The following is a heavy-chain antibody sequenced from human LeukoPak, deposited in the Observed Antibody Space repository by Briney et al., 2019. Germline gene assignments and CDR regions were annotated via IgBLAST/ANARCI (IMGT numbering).Heavy chain of an antibody. D-gene: IGHD3-3*01. V-gene: IGHV1-18*01. CDR3: ARGYYDFWSGYYLNAFDI. CDR1: GYTFTSYG. CDR2: ISAYNGNT. J-gene: IGHJ3*02. Sequence: GASVKVSCKASGYTFTSYGISWVRQAPGQGLEWMGWISAYNGNTNYAQKLQGRVTMTTDTSTSTAYMELRSLRSDDTAVYYCARGYYDFWSGYYLNAFDIWGQETMVTVSS.